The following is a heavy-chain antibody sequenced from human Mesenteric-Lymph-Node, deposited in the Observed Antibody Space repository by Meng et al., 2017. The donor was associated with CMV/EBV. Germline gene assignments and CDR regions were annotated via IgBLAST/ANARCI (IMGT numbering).Heavy chain of an antibody. J-gene: IGHJ4*02. Sequence: FTFSSYAMHWVRQAPGKGLEWVAVISYDGSNKYYADSVKGRFTISRDNSKNTLYLQMNSLRAEDTAVYYCARGYYDFWSGYFPIGYWGQGTLVTVS. D-gene: IGHD3-3*01. V-gene: IGHV3-30*04. CDR3: ARGYYDFWSGYFPIGY. CDR2: ISYDGSNK. CDR1: FTFSSYA.